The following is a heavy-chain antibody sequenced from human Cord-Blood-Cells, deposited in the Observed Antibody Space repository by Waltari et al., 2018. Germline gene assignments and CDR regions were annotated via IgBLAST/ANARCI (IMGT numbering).Heavy chain of an antibody. Sequence: EVQLVESGGGCVQPGRSLRLSCAASGFTFDDYAMHWVRQAPGKGLEWVSGISWNSGSRGDAAEGKGRGNIARENAKNALERQRNRLRAEDTALYYCAKTPPDYYGSGSYLPYVDDGGQGTRVTVAS. CDR3: AKTPPDYYGSGSYLPYVDD. D-gene: IGHD3-10*01. J-gene: IGHJ4*02. CDR1: GFTFDDYA. CDR2: ISWNSGSR. V-gene: IGHV3-9*01.